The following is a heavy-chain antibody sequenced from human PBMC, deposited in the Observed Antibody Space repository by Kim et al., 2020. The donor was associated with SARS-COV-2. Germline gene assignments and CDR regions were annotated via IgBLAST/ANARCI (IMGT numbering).Heavy chain of an antibody. Sequence: GGSLRLSCAASGFTFDDYAMHWVRQAPGKGLEWVSGISWNSGSIGYADSVKGRFTISRDNAKNSLYLQMNSLRAEDTALYYCAKDMGAAGTIFDYWGQGTLVTVSS. J-gene: IGHJ4*02. CDR2: ISWNSGSI. V-gene: IGHV3-9*01. D-gene: IGHD6-13*01. CDR1: GFTFDDYA. CDR3: AKDMGAAGTIFDY.